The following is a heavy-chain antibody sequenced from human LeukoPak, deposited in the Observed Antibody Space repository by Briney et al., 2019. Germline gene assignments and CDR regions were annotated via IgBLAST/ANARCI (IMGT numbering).Heavy chain of an antibody. CDR2: TYYRSKWYN. D-gene: IGHD3-3*01. V-gene: IGHV6-1*01. J-gene: IGHJ5*02. CDR1: GDSVSSNSAA. Sequence: TSQTLSLTCAISGDSVSSNSAAWNWIRQSPSRGLEWLGRTYYRSKWYNDYPVSVKSRITINPDTSKNQFSLQLNSVTPEDTAVYYCARGRLSITIFGVVTNNWFDPWGQGTLVTVSS. CDR3: ARGRLSITIFGVVTNNWFDP.